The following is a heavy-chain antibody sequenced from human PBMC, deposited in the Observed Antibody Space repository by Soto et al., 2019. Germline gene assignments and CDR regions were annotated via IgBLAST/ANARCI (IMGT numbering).Heavy chain of an antibody. D-gene: IGHD6-13*01. J-gene: IGHJ5*02. CDR2: IYWDDDK. CDR3: AHRRVGRQLALGWFDP. Sequence: QITLKESGPTLVKPTQTLTLTCTFSGFSLSTSGVGVGWIRQPPGKALEWLALIYWDDDKRYSPSLKSRLNITKDTSKNQVVLTMTNMDPVDTSTYYCAHRRVGRQLALGWFDPWGQGTLVTVSS. V-gene: IGHV2-5*02. CDR1: GFSLSTSGVG.